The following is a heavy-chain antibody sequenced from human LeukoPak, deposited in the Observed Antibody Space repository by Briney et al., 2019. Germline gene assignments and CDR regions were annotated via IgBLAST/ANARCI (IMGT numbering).Heavy chain of an antibody. Sequence: PSETLSLTCPVSGGSISSSSYYWGWIRQPPGKGLECIGSIYYSGSTYYNPSLKSRVTISVDTSKNQFSLKLSSVTAADTAVYYCARRVGRWFGERAYYYNYMDVWGKGTTVTISS. J-gene: IGHJ6*03. CDR2: IYYSGST. D-gene: IGHD3-10*01. V-gene: IGHV4-39*07. CDR1: GGSISSSSYY. CDR3: ARRVGRWFGERAYYYNYMDV.